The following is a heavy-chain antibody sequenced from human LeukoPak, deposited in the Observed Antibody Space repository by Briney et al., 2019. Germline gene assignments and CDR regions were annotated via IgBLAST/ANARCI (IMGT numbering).Heavy chain of an antibody. Sequence: GRSLRLSCAASGFTFSSYAMHWVRQAPGKGLEWVAVISYDGSNKYYADSVKGRFTISRDNSKNTLYLQMNSLRAEDTAVYYCAKDWVTPDAFDIWGQGTMVTVSS. D-gene: IGHD4-23*01. V-gene: IGHV3-30-3*01. CDR1: GFTFSSYA. CDR2: ISYDGSNK. J-gene: IGHJ3*02. CDR3: AKDWVTPDAFDI.